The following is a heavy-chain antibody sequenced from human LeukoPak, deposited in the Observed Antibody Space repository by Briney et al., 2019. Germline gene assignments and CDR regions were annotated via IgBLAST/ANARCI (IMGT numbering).Heavy chain of an antibody. V-gene: IGHV3-23*01. CDR1: GFTFSSYG. D-gene: IGHD5-12*01. J-gene: IGHJ4*02. Sequence: PGGTLRLSCAASGFTFSSYGMSWVRQAPGKGLEWVSAISGSGGSTYYADSVKGRFTISRDNSKNTLYLQMNSLRAEDTAVYYCAKDGGYDYEADFDYWGQGTLVTVSS. CDR2: ISGSGGST. CDR3: AKDGGYDYEADFDY.